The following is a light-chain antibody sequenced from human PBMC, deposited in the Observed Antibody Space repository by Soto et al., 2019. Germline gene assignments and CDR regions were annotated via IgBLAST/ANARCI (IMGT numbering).Light chain of an antibody. CDR3: SSYGGRNIVI. Sequence: QSVLTQPASVSGSPGQSITISCTATSSDVGDYSRVCWFQHHPGKAPKLLLYQVSKRPSGVSNRFSGSKSGNTASLTISGLQAEDEAEYYCSSYGGRNIVIFGGGTKLTVL. V-gene: IGLV2-14*01. J-gene: IGLJ2*01. CDR1: SSDVGDYSR. CDR2: QVS.